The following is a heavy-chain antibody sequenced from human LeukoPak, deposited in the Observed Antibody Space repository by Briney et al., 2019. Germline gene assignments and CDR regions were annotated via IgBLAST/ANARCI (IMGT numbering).Heavy chain of an antibody. CDR1: GFTFRDHY. CDR3: VRTARLSDY. CDR2: ISNDGTTI. D-gene: IGHD6-6*01. V-gene: IGHV3-11*04. J-gene: IGHJ4*02. Sequence: PGGSLTLSCAASGFTFRDHYMSWIRQAPGKGLEWVSYISNDGTTINYADSVKGRFTGSRGNAKNSMYLQMNSLRVEDTAVYYCVRTARLSDYWGQGTLVTVSS.